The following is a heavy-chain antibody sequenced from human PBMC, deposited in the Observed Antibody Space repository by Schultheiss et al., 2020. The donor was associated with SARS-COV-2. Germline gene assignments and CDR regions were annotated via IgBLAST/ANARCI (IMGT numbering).Heavy chain of an antibody. CDR1: GFTFSSYS. D-gene: IGHD6-6*01. Sequence: GGSLRLSCAASGFTFSSYSMNWVRQAPGKGLEWVSSISCSGSTIYYADSVKGRFTISRDNAKNSLYLQMNSLRAEDTAVYYCARNAARLITRAQFDYWGQGTLVTVSS. CDR2: ISCSGSTI. V-gene: IGHV3-48*04. J-gene: IGHJ4*02. CDR3: ARNAARLITRAQFDY.